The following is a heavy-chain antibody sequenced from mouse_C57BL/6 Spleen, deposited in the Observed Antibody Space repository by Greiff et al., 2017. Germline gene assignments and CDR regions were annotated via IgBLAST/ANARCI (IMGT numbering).Heavy chain of an antibody. D-gene: IGHD2-1*01. CDR1: GYTFTSYW. Sequence: QVQLKQPGAELVKPGASVKLSCKASGYTFTSYWMHWVKQRPGRGLEWIGRIDPNSGGTKYNEKFKSKATLTVDKPSSTAYMQLSSLTSEDSAVYYCAREDGNYEFAYWGQGTLVTVSA. V-gene: IGHV1-72*01. J-gene: IGHJ3*01. CDR2: IDPNSGGT. CDR3: AREDGNYEFAY.